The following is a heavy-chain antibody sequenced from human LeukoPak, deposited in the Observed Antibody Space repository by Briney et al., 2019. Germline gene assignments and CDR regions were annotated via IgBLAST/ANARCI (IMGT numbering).Heavy chain of an antibody. CDR3: ARGFCYYDSSGYCADAFDI. J-gene: IGHJ3*02. CDR1: GYTFTSYG. D-gene: IGHD3-22*01. V-gene: IGHV1-18*01. CDR2: ISAYNGNT. Sequence: GASVKVSCKASGYTFTSYGISWVRQAPGQGLEWMGWISAYNGNTNYAQKLQGRVTMTTDTSTSTAYMELRSLRSDDTAVYYCARGFCYYDSSGYCADAFDIWGQGTMVTVSS.